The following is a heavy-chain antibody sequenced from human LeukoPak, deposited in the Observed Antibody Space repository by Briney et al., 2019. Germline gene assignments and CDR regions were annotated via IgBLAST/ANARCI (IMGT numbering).Heavy chain of an antibody. V-gene: IGHV4-34*01. CDR2: INHSGST. CDR3: GRGLWFGDTPPVY. CDR1: GGSFSGYY. J-gene: IGHJ4*02. Sequence: PSETLSLTCAVYGGSFSGYYWSWVRQPPGKGLEWVGEINHSGSTNYNPSLKRRVTISVETSKKQFSLKLRSMTGADAAVDYCGRGLWFGDTPPVYWGQGTLVTVSS. D-gene: IGHD3-10*01.